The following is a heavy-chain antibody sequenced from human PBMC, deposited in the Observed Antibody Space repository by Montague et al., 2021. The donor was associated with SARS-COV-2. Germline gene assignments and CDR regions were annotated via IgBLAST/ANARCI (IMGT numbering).Heavy chain of an antibody. V-gene: IGHV3-23*01. Sequence: SLRLSCAASGFTFNTYGMSWVRQAPGQGLEWVSCISGSGGTYYAGSVKGRFAISRDTSNNTMYLQMNNLRADDTAIYYCAKQRGTITTTFDYWGQGSLVTVSS. CDR1: GFTFNTYG. J-gene: IGHJ4*02. D-gene: IGHD1-1*01. CDR2: ISGSGGT. CDR3: AKQRGTITTTFDY.